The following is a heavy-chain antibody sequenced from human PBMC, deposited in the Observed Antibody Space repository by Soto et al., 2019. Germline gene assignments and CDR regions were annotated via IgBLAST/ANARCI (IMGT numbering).Heavy chain of an antibody. V-gene: IGHV4-59*08. Sequence: SETLSLTCSVSGDSINNYYWAWIRQSPGKGLEWIVFFSNGGSTNYNPSLKSRVSISVDTSKNHFSLNLSSVTAADTAVYYCARHLYGDYTYGMDVWGQGTTVTVSS. CDR3: ARHLYGDYTYGMDV. J-gene: IGHJ6*02. CDR2: FSNGGST. D-gene: IGHD4-17*01. CDR1: GDSINNYY.